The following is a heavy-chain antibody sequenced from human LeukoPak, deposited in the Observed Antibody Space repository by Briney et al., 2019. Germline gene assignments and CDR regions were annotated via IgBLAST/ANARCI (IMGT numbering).Heavy chain of an antibody. D-gene: IGHD4-11*01. Sequence: GGSLRLSCAASGFTFSSYGMHWVRQAPGKGLEWVAFIRYDGSNKYYADSVKGRFTISRDNSKNTLYLQMNSLRGEDTAVYYCAKDESLRTTVTISSDYWGQGTLVTVSS. J-gene: IGHJ4*02. CDR3: AKDESLRTTVTISSDY. V-gene: IGHV3-30*02. CDR1: GFTFSSYG. CDR2: IRYDGSNK.